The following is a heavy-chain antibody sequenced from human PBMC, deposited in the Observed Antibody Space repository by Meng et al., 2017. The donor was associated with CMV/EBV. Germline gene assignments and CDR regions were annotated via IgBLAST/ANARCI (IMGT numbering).Heavy chain of an antibody. D-gene: IGHD3-9*01. CDR1: GGSISSSSYY. J-gene: IGHJ6*02. CDR2: IYYSGST. Sequence: SETLSLTCTVSGGSISSSSYYWGWIRQPPGKGLEWIGSIYYSGSTYYNPSLKSRVTISVDTSKNQFSLKLSSVTAAYTAVYYCASTGRLAPYYYYGMDVWGQGTTVTVSS. V-gene: IGHV4-39*01. CDR3: ASTGRLAPYYYYGMDV.